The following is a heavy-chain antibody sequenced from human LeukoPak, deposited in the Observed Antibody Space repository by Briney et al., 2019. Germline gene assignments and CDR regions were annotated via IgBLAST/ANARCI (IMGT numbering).Heavy chain of an antibody. CDR3: AKAIRVVAAPVGD. J-gene: IGHJ4*02. CDR2: ISGSGSST. CDR1: GFTFSTYA. V-gene: IGHV3-23*01. Sequence: GGSLRLSCAASGFTFSTYAMSWVRQAPGKGLEWVSAISGSGSSTYYADSVKGHFTISRDNSKNTLYLQMNSLRAEDTAVYYCAKAIRVVAAPVGDWGQGTLVTVSS. D-gene: IGHD2-15*01.